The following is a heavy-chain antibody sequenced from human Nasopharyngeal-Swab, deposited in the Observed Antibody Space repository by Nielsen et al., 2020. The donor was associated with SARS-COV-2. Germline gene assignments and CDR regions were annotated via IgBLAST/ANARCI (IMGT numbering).Heavy chain of an antibody. V-gene: IGHV4-34*01. CDR2: INHSGST. CDR3: ARGLSGIVPAPILGLGPYYYYYYMDV. D-gene: IGHD2-2*01. J-gene: IGHJ6*03. Sequence: WIRQPPGKGPEWIAEINHSGSTNYNPSLKGRVTLSVDTSMNQVSLEVSSVTAADTAVYYCARGLSGIVPAPILGLGPYYYYYYMDVRGKGTTVTVSS.